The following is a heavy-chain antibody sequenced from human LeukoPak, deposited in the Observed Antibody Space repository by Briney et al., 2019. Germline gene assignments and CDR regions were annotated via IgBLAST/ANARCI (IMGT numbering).Heavy chain of an antibody. CDR1: GGTFSSNA. Sequence: SVKVSCKASGGTFSSNAITWVRQAPGQGLEWMGGIIPIFATTDYAQKFQGRVTITADESTSTAYMELSSLRSEDTAVYYCARGEPTTVTTPFEYWGQGTLVTVSS. D-gene: IGHD4-17*01. CDR2: IIPIFATT. V-gene: IGHV1-69*13. CDR3: ARGEPTTVTTPFEY. J-gene: IGHJ4*02.